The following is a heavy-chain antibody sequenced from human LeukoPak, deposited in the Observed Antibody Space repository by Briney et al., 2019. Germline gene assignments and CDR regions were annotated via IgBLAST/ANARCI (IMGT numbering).Heavy chain of an antibody. D-gene: IGHD5-12*01. J-gene: IGHJ4*02. CDR1: GGSISSYY. V-gene: IGHV4-59*01. CDR2: IFYSGST. Sequence: PSETLSLTCFVSGGSISSYYWSWIRQPPGKGLEWIGYIFYSGSTNYNPSLKSRVTISVDTSKNHFSLKLSSVIAADTAVYYCARGGSSGYDPFDYWGQGTLVTVSS. CDR3: ARGGSSGYDPFDY.